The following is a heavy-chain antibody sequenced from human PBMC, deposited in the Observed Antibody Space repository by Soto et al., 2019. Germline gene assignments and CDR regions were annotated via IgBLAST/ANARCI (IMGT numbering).Heavy chain of an antibody. CDR1: GFTFSSYA. D-gene: IGHD2-15*01. Sequence: GGSLRLSCAASGFTFSSYAMSWVRQAPGKGLEWVSAISGSGGSTYYADSVKGRFTISRDNSKNTLYLQMNSLRAEDTAVYYCAKELGCSGGSCYSIPAFDYWGQGTLVTVSS. V-gene: IGHV3-23*01. CDR3: AKELGCSGGSCYSIPAFDY. CDR2: ISGSGGST. J-gene: IGHJ4*02.